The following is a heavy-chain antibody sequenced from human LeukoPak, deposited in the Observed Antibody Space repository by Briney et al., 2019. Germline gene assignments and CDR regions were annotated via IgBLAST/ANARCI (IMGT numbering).Heavy chain of an antibody. V-gene: IGHV3-7*01. D-gene: IGHD6-19*01. J-gene: IGHJ5*02. CDR1: GLTFSSYW. CDR2: IKQDGSEK. Sequence: LPGGSLRLSCAASGLTFSSYWMSWVRQAPGKGLEWVANIKQDGSEKYYVDSVKGRFTISRDNAKNSLYLQMNSLRAEDTAVYYCARGVAGIRDDWFDPWGQGTLVTVSS. CDR3: ARGVAGIRDDWFDP.